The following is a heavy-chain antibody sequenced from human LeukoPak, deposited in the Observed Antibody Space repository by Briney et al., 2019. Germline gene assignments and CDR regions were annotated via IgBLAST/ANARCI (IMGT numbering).Heavy chain of an antibody. V-gene: IGHV3-33*01. Sequence: GGSLRLSCAASGFTFSTYAIHWVRQAPGKGLEWVAVIWYDGSEQYYADSVKGRFIISRDNSKSTSDLQMNSLRAEDTAVYYCAREGDSRWGELSPWGQGTLVTVSA. D-gene: IGHD3-16*02. CDR3: AREGDSRWGELSP. CDR1: GFTFSTYA. J-gene: IGHJ1*01. CDR2: IWYDGSEQ.